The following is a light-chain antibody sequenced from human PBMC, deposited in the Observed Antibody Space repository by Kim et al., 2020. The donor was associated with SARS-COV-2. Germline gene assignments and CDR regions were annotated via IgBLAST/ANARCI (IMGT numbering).Light chain of an antibody. J-gene: IGKJ2*03. CDR2: DAS. Sequence: DIQMTQSPSTLSASVGDRVTIACRASQSISSWLAWYQQKPGKAPQLLIYDASSLQSGVPSRFSGSGSGTEFTLTINSLQPDDSATYYCQQYNSYAPYSFGQGTKLEI. CDR3: QQYNSYAPYS. CDR1: QSISSW. V-gene: IGKV1-5*01.